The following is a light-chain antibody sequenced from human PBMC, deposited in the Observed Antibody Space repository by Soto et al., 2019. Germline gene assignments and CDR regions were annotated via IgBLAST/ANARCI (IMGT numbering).Light chain of an antibody. CDR2: DND. CDR3: ATWDRSLSVGV. J-gene: IGLJ2*01. Sequence: QSVLTQPPSVSAAPGQKVTISCSGSSSNIGNNYVFWYQQLPGIAPKLLIYDNDKRPSGIPDRFSGSKSVTSATLGITGLQTGDEADYYCATWDRSLSVGVFGGGTKLTVL. CDR1: SSNIGNNY. V-gene: IGLV1-51*01.